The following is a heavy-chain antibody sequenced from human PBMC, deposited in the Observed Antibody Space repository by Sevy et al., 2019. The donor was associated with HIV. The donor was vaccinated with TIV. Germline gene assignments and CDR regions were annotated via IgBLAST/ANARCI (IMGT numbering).Heavy chain of an antibody. CDR2: ISAYNGNT. V-gene: IGHV1-18*01. CDR1: GYTFTSYG. CDR3: ATGGYSPYYYYYGMDV. J-gene: IGHJ6*02. D-gene: IGHD3-10*01. Sequence: ASVKVSCKASGYTFTSYGISWVRQAPGQGLEWMGWISAYNGNTNYAQKLQGRVTMTKDTSTSTAYMELRSLRSDDTAVYYCATGGYSPYYYYYGMDVWGQGTTVTVSS.